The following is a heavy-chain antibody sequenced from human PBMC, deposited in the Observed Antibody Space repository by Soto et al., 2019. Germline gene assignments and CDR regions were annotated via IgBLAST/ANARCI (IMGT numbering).Heavy chain of an antibody. CDR3: AKACGYGGVYYMDV. Sequence: HPDGSLRLSCAASGFTFSSYAMSWVRQAPGKGLEWVSSISGSGGSTYYADSVKGRFTISRDNSKNTLYLQMNSLRAEDTAVYYCAKACGYGGVYYMDVWGKGTTVTVSS. CDR1: GFTFSSYA. CDR2: ISGSGGST. V-gene: IGHV3-23*01. D-gene: IGHD5-12*01. J-gene: IGHJ6*03.